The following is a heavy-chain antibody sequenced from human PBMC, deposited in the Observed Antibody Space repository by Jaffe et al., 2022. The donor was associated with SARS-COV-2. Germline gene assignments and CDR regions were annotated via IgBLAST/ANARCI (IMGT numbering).Heavy chain of an antibody. CDR2: ISGSGGST. CDR3: AKIFRRTYYDILTGYYSDY. D-gene: IGHD3-9*01. CDR1: GFTFSSYA. V-gene: IGHV3-23*04. Sequence: EVQLVESGGGLVQPGGSLRLSCAASGFTFSSYAMSWVRQAPGKGLEWVSAISGSGGSTYYADSVKGRFTISRDNSKNTLYLQMNSLRAEDTAVYYCAKIFRRTYYDILTGYYSDYWGQGTLVTVSS. J-gene: IGHJ4*02.